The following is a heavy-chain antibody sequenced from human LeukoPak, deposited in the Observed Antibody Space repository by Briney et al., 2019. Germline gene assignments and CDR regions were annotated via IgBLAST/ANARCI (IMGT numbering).Heavy chain of an antibody. V-gene: IGHV1-69*04. Sequence: SVKVSCKLSGGTIDSYAISWVRRAPGQGLEWMGRIMPILGIPTHAQTFQGRITITADKSTHTATMELSSLTSEDTAIYYCTRDTGTFSGYGFDVWGQGTAVAVSS. D-gene: IGHD2-8*02. J-gene: IGHJ6*02. CDR1: GGTIDSYA. CDR2: IMPILGIP. CDR3: TRDTGTFSGYGFDV.